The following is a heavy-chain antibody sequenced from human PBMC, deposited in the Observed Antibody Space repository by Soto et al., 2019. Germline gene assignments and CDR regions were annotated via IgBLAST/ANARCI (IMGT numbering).Heavy chain of an antibody. J-gene: IGHJ4*02. V-gene: IGHV1-69*13. D-gene: IGHD3-22*01. CDR2: IIPIFGTA. Sequence: SGKVSCKASGGTFSSYAISWVRQAPVQGLEWMGGIIPIFGTANYAQKFQGRVTITADESTSTAYMELSSLRSEDTAVYYCASGGHYYDSSGYYRFDYWGQGTLVTVSS. CDR1: GGTFSSYA. CDR3: ASGGHYYDSSGYYRFDY.